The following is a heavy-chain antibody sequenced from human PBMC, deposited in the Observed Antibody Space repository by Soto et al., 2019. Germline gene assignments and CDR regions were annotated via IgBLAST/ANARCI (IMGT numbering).Heavy chain of an antibody. CDR1: GFTFTSSA. J-gene: IGHJ6*02. D-gene: IGHD2-15*01. V-gene: IGHV1-58*01. CDR2: IVVGSGNT. Sequence: QMQLVQSGPEVKKPGTSVKVSCKASGFTFTSSAVQWVRQARGQRLEWLGWIVVGSGNTNYAQKFQDRFTITRVMSTSTAYMELSSLRSEDTAVYYCAAVLGYCSGGSCYPGPYYYGMDVWGQGTTVNVSS. CDR3: AAVLGYCSGGSCYPGPYYYGMDV.